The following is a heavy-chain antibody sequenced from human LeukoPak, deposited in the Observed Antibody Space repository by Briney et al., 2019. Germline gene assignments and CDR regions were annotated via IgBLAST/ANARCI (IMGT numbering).Heavy chain of an antibody. CDR3: APGASGSYYFGMDV. V-gene: IGHV3-23*01. J-gene: IGHJ6*02. Sequence: GASLRLSCAASGITFSSYAMSWVRQAPGKGLEWVPAISGSGRSTYYTDSVKGRFTISRDNSKNTVYLQMNSLRAEDTAVYYCAPGASGSYYFGMDVWGQGTTVTVSS. CDR1: GITFSSYA. CDR2: ISGSGRST. D-gene: IGHD1-26*01.